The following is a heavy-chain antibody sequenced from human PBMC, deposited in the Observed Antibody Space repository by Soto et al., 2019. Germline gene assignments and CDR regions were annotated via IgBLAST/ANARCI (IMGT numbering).Heavy chain of an antibody. V-gene: IGHV4-59*01. CDR2: IYYSGST. CDR1: GGSISSYY. Sequence: SETLSLTCTVSGGSISSYYWSWIRQPPGKGLEWIGYIYYSGSTNYNPSLKSRVTISVDTSKNQFSLKLSSVTAADTAAYYCARSRTTVTPSGFQHWGQGTLVTVSS. J-gene: IGHJ1*01. CDR3: ARSRTTVTPSGFQH. D-gene: IGHD4-17*01.